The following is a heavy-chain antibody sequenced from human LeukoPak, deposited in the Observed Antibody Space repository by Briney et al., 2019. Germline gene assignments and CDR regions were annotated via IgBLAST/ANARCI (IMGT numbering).Heavy chain of an antibody. Sequence: SGVSFTSHSIAWVRQMPGNGLEWMAVISYDGSNKYYADSVKGRFTISRDNSRNTLYLQMNSLRTEDTAVYYCVRDRDLSSSRYNWFDFWGHGTLVTVSS. J-gene: IGHJ5*01. CDR2: ISYDGSNK. V-gene: IGHV3-30*03. D-gene: IGHD6-13*01. CDR1: GVSFTSHS. CDR3: VRDRDLSSSRYNWFDF.